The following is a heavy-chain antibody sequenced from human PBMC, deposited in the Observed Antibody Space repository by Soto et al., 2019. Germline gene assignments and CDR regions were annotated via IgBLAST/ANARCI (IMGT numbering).Heavy chain of an antibody. CDR1: GYTFTNYG. D-gene: IGHD3-22*01. Sequence: ASVKVSCKASGYTFTNYGISWVRQAPGQGLEWMGWISGYNGNTKYAQKFQGRVTMTTDTPTNTAYMELRSLRSDDTAVYYCARDREYYYDSSGNYYYHYGMDVWGQGTTVTVSS. J-gene: IGHJ6*02. CDR2: ISGYNGNT. CDR3: ARDREYYYDSSGNYYYHYGMDV. V-gene: IGHV1-18*04.